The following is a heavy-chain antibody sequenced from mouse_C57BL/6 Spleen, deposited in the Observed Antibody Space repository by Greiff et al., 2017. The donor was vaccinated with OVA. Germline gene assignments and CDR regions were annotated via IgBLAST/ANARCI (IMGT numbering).Heavy chain of an antibody. D-gene: IGHD2-4*01. V-gene: IGHV1-76*01. CDR3: ARDDYDSLNY. J-gene: IGHJ2*01. Sequence: VQLQQSGAELVRPGASVKLSCKASGYTFTDYYINWVKQRPGQGLEWIARIYPGSGNTYYNEKFKGKATLTAEKSSSTAYMQLSSLTSEDSAVYFCARDDYDSLNYWGQGTTLTVSS. CDR1: GYTFTDYY. CDR2: IYPGSGNT.